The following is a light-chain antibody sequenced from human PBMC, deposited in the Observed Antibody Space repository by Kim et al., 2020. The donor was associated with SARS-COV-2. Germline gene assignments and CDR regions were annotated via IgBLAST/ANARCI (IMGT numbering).Light chain of an antibody. J-gene: IGKJ4*01. CDR2: WAS. V-gene: IGKV4-1*01. CDR3: QQYYSIPFT. CDR1: QTVLYSSINKNY. Sequence: DIVMTQSPDSLTVSLGERATINCKSSQTVLYSSINKNYLAWYQQKPGQPPKLLIYWASTRESGVPDRFSGSGSGTDFTLTISSLQAEDVAVYFCQQYYSIPFTFGGGTKVDIK.